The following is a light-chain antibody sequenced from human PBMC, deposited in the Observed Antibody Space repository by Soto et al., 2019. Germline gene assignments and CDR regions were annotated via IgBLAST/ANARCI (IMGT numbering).Light chain of an antibody. CDR2: VAS. CDR3: QQYGSSPLT. V-gene: IGKV3-20*01. J-gene: IGKJ4*01. CDR1: QSVSNSY. Sequence: EIVLTQSPGPLSLSPGERATLSCRASQSVSNSYLAWYQQKPGQAPRLLIYVASSRATGIPDRFSGSGSGTDFTLTISRLEPEDFAVYYCQQYGSSPLTFGGGTKVEIK.